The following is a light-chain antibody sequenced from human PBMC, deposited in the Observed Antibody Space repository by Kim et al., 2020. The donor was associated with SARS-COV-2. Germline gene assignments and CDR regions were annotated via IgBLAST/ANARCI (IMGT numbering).Light chain of an antibody. CDR2: GAS. J-gene: IGKJ5*01. V-gene: IGKV3-15*01. CDR1: QSVSSN. CDR3: QQYNNWLAIT. Sequence: SPGERATLSCRASQSVSSNLAWYQQKPGQAPRLLIYGASTRATGIPARFSGSGSGTELTLTISSLQSEDFAVYYCQQYNNWLAITFGLGTRLEIK.